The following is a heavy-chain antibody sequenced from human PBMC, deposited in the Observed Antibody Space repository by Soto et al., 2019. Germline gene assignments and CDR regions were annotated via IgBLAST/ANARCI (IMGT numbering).Heavy chain of an antibody. V-gene: IGHV4-59*12. D-gene: IGHD3-22*01. CDR2: IYYSGST. J-gene: IGHJ4*02. Sequence: SETLSLTCTVSGGSISSYYWSWIRQHPGKGLEWIGYIYYSGSTYYNPSLKSRVTISVDTSKNQFSLKLSSVTAADTAVYYCARTLFDSSGYNRPISFDYWGQGTLVTVSS. CDR1: GGSISSYY. CDR3: ARTLFDSSGYNRPISFDY.